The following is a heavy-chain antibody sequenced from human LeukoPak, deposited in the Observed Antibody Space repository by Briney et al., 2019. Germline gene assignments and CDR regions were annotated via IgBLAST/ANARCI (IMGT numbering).Heavy chain of an antibody. Sequence: PGGSLRLSCAASGFTFSSYWMSWVRQAPGKGLEWVANINQDGSEKYYVDSVKGRFTISRDSAKNSLYLQMSSLRAEDTALYYCASRSSVAASGPGWGRGTLVTVSS. CDR1: GFTFSSYW. J-gene: IGHJ4*02. CDR3: ASRSSVAASGPG. V-gene: IGHV3-7*01. CDR2: INQDGSEK. D-gene: IGHD2-15*01.